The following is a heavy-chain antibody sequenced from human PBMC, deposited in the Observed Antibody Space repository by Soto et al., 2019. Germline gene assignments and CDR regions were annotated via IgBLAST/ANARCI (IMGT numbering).Heavy chain of an antibody. Sequence: SETLSLTCSVCGGSITNSYWSWIRQPPGKXLEWIGYIYHSGSTNYNPSLKSRVTIAVDTSKTQFSLKLASVTAADTAVYYCARDRYCRVSSFFTDAFDVWGQGTMVTVSS. CDR3: ARDRYCRVSSFFTDAFDV. V-gene: IGHV4-59*01. J-gene: IGHJ3*01. D-gene: IGHD2-2*02. CDR1: GGSITNSY. CDR2: IYHSGST.